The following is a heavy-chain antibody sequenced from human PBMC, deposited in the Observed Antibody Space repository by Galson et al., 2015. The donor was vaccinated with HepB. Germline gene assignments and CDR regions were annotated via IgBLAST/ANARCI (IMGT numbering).Heavy chain of an antibody. Sequence: SVKVSCKASGGTFSSYAISWVRQAPGQGLEWMGGIIPIFGTANYAQKFQGRVTIAADESTSTAYMELSSLRSEDTAVYYCARDHYNWNSENWFDPWGQGTLVTVSS. CDR3: ARDHYNWNSENWFDP. CDR2: IIPIFGTA. CDR1: GGTFSSYA. V-gene: IGHV1-69*13. J-gene: IGHJ5*02. D-gene: IGHD1-7*01.